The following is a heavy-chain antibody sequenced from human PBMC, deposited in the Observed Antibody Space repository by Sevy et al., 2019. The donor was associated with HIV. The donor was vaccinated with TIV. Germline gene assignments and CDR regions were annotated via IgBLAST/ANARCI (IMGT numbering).Heavy chain of an antibody. Sequence: GGSLRLSCAASGFTFSSYAMHWVRQAPGKGLEWVAVISYDGSNKYSADSVKGRFTISRDNSKNTLYLQMNSLRPEDTAVYYCAGERTYYYDSSGSDYGYYGMDVWGQGATVTVSS. V-gene: IGHV3-30*04. CDR3: AGERTYYYDSSGSDYGYYGMDV. D-gene: IGHD3-22*01. J-gene: IGHJ6*02. CDR2: ISYDGSNK. CDR1: GFTFSSYA.